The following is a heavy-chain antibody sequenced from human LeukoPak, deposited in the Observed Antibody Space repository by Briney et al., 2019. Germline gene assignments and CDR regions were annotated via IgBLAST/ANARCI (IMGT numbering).Heavy chain of an antibody. CDR2: IRYDGSNK. J-gene: IGHJ4*02. CDR1: GFTFSSYG. D-gene: IGHD3-22*01. Sequence: GGSLRLSCAASGFTFSSYGMHWVRQAPGKGLEWVAFIRYDGSNKYYADSVKGRFTISRDNAKNSLYLQMNSLRAEDTAVYYCARDSYYYDSSGYQGDFDYWGQGTLVTVSS. CDR3: ARDSYYYDSSGYQGDFDY. V-gene: IGHV3-30*02.